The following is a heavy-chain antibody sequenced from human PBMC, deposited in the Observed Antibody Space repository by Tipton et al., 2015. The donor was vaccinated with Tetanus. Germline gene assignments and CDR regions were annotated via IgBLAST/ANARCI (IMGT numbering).Heavy chain of an antibody. J-gene: IGHJ6*02. V-gene: IGHV1-2*02. CDR1: GYTFTGYY. Sequence: QLVQSGAEVKKPGASLKVSCKASGYTFTGYYLYWVRQAPGQGLGWMGWIDPNSGGTAYAQKFQGRVPMTRDTSISTVDMELSRLRSDDTAVYYCARDRGDYIYYGMDVWGPGTTVTVSS. D-gene: IGHD3-22*01. CDR3: ARDRGDYIYYGMDV. CDR2: IDPNSGGT.